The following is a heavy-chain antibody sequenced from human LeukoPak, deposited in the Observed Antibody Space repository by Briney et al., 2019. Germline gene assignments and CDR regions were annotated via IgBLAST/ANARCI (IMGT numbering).Heavy chain of an antibody. CDR1: GFTFSRYA. CDR3: AKDGSLGAAGTIEYFQH. Sequence: GGSLRLSCATSGFTFSRYAMHWVRQAPGKGLEWVSAISGSGARTFYADSVRGRFTISRDNSKNTLYLQMNSLRAEDTAVYYCAKDGSLGAAGTIEYFQHWGQGTLVTVSS. J-gene: IGHJ1*01. V-gene: IGHV3-23*01. D-gene: IGHD6-13*01. CDR2: ISGSGART.